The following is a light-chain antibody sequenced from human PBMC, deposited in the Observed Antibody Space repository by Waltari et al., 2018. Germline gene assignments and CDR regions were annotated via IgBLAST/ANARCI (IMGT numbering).Light chain of an antibody. CDR3: QNYDSAPLT. CDR2: AAT. Sequence: DIQMTQSPSSLSASVGDRVTLTCRPSQGISNYLAWYQRKPGKVPKLLIKAATTLQSGVPSRFSGSGSGTEFTLTISSLQPEDFATYYCQNYDSAPLTFGPGTKVDIK. CDR1: QGISNY. V-gene: IGKV1-27*01. J-gene: IGKJ3*01.